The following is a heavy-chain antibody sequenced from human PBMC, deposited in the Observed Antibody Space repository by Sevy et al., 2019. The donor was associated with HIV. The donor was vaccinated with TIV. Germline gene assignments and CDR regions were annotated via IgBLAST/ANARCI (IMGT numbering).Heavy chain of an antibody. Sequence: GGSLRLSCAASGFTFSDYYMSWIRQAPGKGLEWVSYIIISGSTIYYADSVKGRFTISRDNAKNSLYLQMNSLRAEDTAVYYCARDRYTYGSYYFDYWGQGTLVTVSS. CDR3: ARDRYTYGSYYFDY. V-gene: IGHV3-11*01. CDR2: IIISGSTI. D-gene: IGHD5-18*01. J-gene: IGHJ4*02. CDR1: GFTFSDYY.